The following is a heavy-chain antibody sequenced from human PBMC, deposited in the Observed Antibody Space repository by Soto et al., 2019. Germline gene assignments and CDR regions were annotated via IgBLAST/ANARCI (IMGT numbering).Heavy chain of an antibody. CDR3: ARGLRLGELSFPAAFDY. J-gene: IGHJ4*02. Sequence: SVKVSCKASGGTFSSYAISWVRQAPGQGLEWMGGIIPIFGTANYAQKFQGRVTITADESTSTAYMELSSLRSEDTAVYYCARGLRLGELSFPAAFDYWGQGTLVTVSS. CDR1: GGTFSSYA. CDR2: IIPIFGTA. D-gene: IGHD3-16*02. V-gene: IGHV1-69*13.